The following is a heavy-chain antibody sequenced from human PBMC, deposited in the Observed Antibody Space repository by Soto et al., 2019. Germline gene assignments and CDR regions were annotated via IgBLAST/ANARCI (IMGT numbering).Heavy chain of an antibody. CDR3: AKYLTIAIGAFDI. CDR1: GFTFSSYA. D-gene: IGHD4-17*01. J-gene: IGHJ3*02. Sequence: GSLSLSCAASGFTFSSYAMSWVRQAPGKGLEWVSAISGSGGSTYYADSVKGRFTISRDNSKNTLYLQMNSLRAEDTAVYYCAKYLTIAIGAFDIWGQGTMVTVSS. V-gene: IGHV3-23*01. CDR2: ISGSGGST.